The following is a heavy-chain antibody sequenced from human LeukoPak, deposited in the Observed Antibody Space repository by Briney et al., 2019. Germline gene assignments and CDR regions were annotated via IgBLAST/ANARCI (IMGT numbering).Heavy chain of an antibody. CDR2: IVGTSGST. CDR1: GFTFSSYA. V-gene: IGHV3-23*01. Sequence: GGSLRLSCAASGFTFSSYAMSWVRQAPGKGLEWVSGIVGTSGSTSYADSVKGRFTISRDNSKNTLYLQMNSLRAEDTAVYYCARENRSGWVDYWGQGTLVTVSS. J-gene: IGHJ4*02. D-gene: IGHD6-19*01. CDR3: ARENRSGWVDY.